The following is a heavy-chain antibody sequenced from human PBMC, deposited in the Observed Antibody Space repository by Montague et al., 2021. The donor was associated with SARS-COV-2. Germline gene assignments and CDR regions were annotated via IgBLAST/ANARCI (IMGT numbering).Heavy chain of an antibody. J-gene: IGHJ6*02. V-gene: IGHV3-53*01. CDR2: IYSSGDT. D-gene: IGHD5-12*01. CDR1: GFTVSTNY. CDR3: ARGGGLRNYGMDV. Sequence: SLRLSCAASGFTVSTNYMSWVRLAPGKGLEWISVIYSSGDTYYAXXVKGRFTISRDNSKNTLYLQMNSLRAEDTAVYYCARGGGLRNYGMDVWGQGTTVTVSS.